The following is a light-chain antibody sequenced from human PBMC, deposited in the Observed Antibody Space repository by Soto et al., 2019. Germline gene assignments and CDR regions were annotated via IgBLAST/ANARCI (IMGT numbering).Light chain of an antibody. CDR2: DAS. CDR3: HQYNKWPYS. V-gene: IGKV3-15*01. Sequence: EIVMTQSPATLSVSPGERATLSCRASQSVSSNLAWYQQKPGQAPRLFIYDASIRATGVPPRISGSGSGTGFTLTISSLQSADFAVYYCHQYNKWPYSFGQGTKLAIK. J-gene: IGKJ2*03. CDR1: QSVSSN.